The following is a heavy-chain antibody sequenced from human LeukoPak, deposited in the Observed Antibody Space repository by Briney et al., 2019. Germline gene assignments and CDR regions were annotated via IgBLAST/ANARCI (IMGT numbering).Heavy chain of an antibody. J-gene: IGHJ4*02. CDR3: ARDSSGFGSLPGY. Sequence: PSETLSLTCTVSGSSISSSNSYWGWIRQPPGKGLGWIGSMYYSGTPYYNPSLKSRVTISLDTSKNQFSLKLSSVTAADTAVYYCARDSSGFGSLPGYWGQGTLVTVSS. D-gene: IGHD3-22*01. CDR2: MYYSGTP. V-gene: IGHV4-39*07. CDR1: GSSISSSNSY.